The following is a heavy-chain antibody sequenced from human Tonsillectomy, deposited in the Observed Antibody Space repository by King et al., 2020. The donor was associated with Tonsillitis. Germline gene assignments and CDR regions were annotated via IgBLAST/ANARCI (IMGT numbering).Heavy chain of an antibody. Sequence: VQLVETGGGLIQPGGSLRLSCAASGFTVSSDHMYWVRQAPGKGLEWVSVLYSGGVTYYADSVKGRFSISRDNSKNTLYLQMNSLRAEDTAVYYCARSNGPAFDHWGQGTLVTVSS. V-gene: IGHV3-53*02. CDR2: LYSGGVT. CDR3: ARSNGPAFDH. D-gene: IGHD2-8*01. CDR1: GFTVSSDH. J-gene: IGHJ4*02.